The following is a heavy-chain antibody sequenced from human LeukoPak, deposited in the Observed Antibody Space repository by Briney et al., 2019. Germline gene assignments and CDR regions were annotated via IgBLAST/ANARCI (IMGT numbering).Heavy chain of an antibody. CDR1: GYSFTNNW. D-gene: IGHD5-18*01. J-gene: IGHJ4*02. CDR3: ARQQYSLYYYDY. CDR2: IYPADSDA. Sequence: GESLKISCKGSGYSFTNNWIAWVRQMPGKGLEWMGIIYPADSDARYSPSFQGQVTISADKSISTTYLQWSSLKASDTAICYCARQQYSLYYYDYWGQGTLVTVSS. V-gene: IGHV5-51*01.